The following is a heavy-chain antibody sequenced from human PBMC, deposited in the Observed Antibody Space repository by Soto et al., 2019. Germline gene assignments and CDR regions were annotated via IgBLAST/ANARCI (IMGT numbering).Heavy chain of an antibody. CDR1: GDTFGTSG. CDR3: ARDDLLVVPSALAI. V-gene: IGHV1-18*01. J-gene: IGHJ3*02. Sequence: QVQLVQSGAEMKKPGASVRVSCKTSGDTFGTSGFHWVRQAPGQGLEWMGWISAYNGNTYYIQKLQGRVTMTTDTSTSTAYMELRSLKSDDTAVYFWARDDLLVVPSALAILCQGTMVTVSS. CDR2: ISAYNGNT. D-gene: IGHD2-2*01.